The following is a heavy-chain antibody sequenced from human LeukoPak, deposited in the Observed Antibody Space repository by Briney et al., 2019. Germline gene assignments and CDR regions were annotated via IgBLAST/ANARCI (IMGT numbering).Heavy chain of an antibody. CDR3: ARGVPYASWSGPHYPDY. Sequence: PGGSLRLSCAASGFTFSSHAMHWVRQAPGKGLEWVANIKQDGSQKYYVDSVKGRFSISRDNAKNSLYLQMNSLRAEDTAVYYCARGVPYASWSGPHYPDYWGQGTLVTVSS. D-gene: IGHD3-3*01. CDR2: IKQDGSQK. J-gene: IGHJ4*02. CDR1: GFTFSSHA. V-gene: IGHV3-7*01.